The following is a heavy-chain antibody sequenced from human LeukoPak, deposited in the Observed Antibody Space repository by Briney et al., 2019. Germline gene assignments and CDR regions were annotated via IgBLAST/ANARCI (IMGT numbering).Heavy chain of an antibody. V-gene: IGHV4-59*01. D-gene: IGHD3-10*01. CDR3: ARERSMVRGVSWFDP. J-gene: IGHJ5*02. CDR2: IYYSGST. Sequence: SETLSLTGTVSGGSSSNYYWSWIRQPPGKGLEWIGYIYYSGSTNYNPSLKSRVTISVDTSKNQFSLKLSSVTAADTAVYYCARERSMVRGVSWFDPWGQGTLVTVSS. CDR1: GGSSSNYY.